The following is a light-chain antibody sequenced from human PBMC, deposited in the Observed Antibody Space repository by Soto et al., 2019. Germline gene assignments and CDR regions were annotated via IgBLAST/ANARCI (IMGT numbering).Light chain of an antibody. CDR2: GNS. V-gene: IGLV1-40*01. CDR3: QSYDSSLSVSV. J-gene: IGLJ2*01. CDR1: SSNIGAGYD. Sequence: QSVLTQPPSVSGAPGQRVTISCTGSSSNIGAGYDVHWYQQLPGTAPKLLIYGNSNRPSGVPDRFSGSKSGTSASLAITGLQAEAEADYYCQSYDSSLSVSVFGGGTKLTVL.